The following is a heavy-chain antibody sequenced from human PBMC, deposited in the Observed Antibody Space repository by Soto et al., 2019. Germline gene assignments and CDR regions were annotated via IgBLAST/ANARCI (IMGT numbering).Heavy chain of an antibody. CDR2: INHSGST. CDR3: ARVVVAATRASWFVP. D-gene: IGHD2-15*01. Sequence: QVQLQQWGAGLLKPSETLSLTCAVYGGSFSGYYWSWIRQPPGKGLEWIGEINHSGSTNYNPSLKSRVTISVDTSKNQFSLKLSSVTAADTAVYYCARVVVAATRASWFVPWGQGTLVTVSS. V-gene: IGHV4-34*01. J-gene: IGHJ5*02. CDR1: GGSFSGYY.